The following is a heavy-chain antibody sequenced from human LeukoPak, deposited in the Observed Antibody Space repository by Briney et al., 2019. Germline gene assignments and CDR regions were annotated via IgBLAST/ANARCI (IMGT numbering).Heavy chain of an antibody. CDR1: GYTFTSYG. D-gene: IGHD3-22*01. V-gene: IGHV1-18*01. CDR2: ISAYNGNT. J-gene: IGHJ4*02. CDR3: ARDLPNYYDSSGPASTPIDY. Sequence: ASVKVSCKASGYTFTSYGISWVRQAPGQGLEWMGRISAYNGNTNYAQKLQGRVTMTTDTSTSTAYMELRSLRSDDTAVYYCARDLPNYYDSSGPASTPIDYWGQGTLVTVSS.